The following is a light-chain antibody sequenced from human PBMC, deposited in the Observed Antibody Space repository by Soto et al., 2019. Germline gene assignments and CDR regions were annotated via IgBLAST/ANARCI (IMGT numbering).Light chain of an antibody. Sequence: QSVLTHPPSVSWAPGQRVTISCTGSSSNIGAGYDVHWYQQLPGTAPKLLISGNSNRPSGVPDRFSGSKSGTSASLAITGLKAEDEADYYCQSYDSSLSGSYVFGTGTKVTV. CDR3: QSYDSSLSGSYV. CDR2: GNS. CDR1: SSNIGAGYD. V-gene: IGLV1-40*01. J-gene: IGLJ1*01.